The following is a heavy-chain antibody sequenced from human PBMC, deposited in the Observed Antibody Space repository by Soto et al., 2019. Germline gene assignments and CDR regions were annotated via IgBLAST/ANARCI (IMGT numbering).Heavy chain of an antibody. Sequence: PGGSLRLSCAASGFTFSSYSMNWVRQAPGKGLEWVSSISSSSSYIYYADSVKGRFTISRDNAKNSLYLQMNSLRAEDTAVYYCARDPPPYGGNPPPWGQGTLVTVSS. CDR1: GFTFSSYS. D-gene: IGHD4-17*01. CDR3: ARDPPPYGGNPPP. V-gene: IGHV3-21*01. CDR2: ISSSSSYI. J-gene: IGHJ5*02.